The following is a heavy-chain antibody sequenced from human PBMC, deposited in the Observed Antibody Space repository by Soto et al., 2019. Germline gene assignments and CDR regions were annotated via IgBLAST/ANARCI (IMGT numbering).Heavy chain of an antibody. Sequence: SETLSLTCTVSGGSISSYYWSWIRQPPGKGLEWIGYIYYSGSTNYNPSLKSRVTISVDTSKNQFSLKLSSVTAADTAVYYCARAGYSYGPRVYYFDYWGQGTLVTVSS. CDR2: IYYSGST. J-gene: IGHJ4*02. CDR3: ARAGYSYGPRVYYFDY. D-gene: IGHD5-18*01. CDR1: GGSISSYY. V-gene: IGHV4-59*01.